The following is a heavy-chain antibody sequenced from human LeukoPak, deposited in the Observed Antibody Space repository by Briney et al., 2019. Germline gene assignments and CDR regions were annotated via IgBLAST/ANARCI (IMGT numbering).Heavy chain of an antibody. CDR1: GFTISGFF. CDR2: IKEDGSEK. V-gene: IGHV3-7*01. Sequence: PGGSPRLSCAASGFTISGFFMTWVRQAPGKGLEWVANIKEDGSEKYYVDSVRGRFTISRDNAKNSLYLQMNNLRAEDTAVYYCARPFGNGWFLRDYWGRGTLVTVSS. D-gene: IGHD6-19*01. CDR3: ARPFGNGWFLRDY. J-gene: IGHJ4*02.